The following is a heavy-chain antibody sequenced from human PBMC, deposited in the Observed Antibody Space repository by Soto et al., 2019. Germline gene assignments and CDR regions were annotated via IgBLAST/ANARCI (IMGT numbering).Heavy chain of an antibody. V-gene: IGHV4-61*01. J-gene: IGHJ3*02. D-gene: IGHD2-15*01. Sequence: TYETLSLTCTVSGGSVSSGSYYWSWIRQPPGKGLEWIGYIYYSGSTNYNPSLKSRVTISVDTSKNQFSLKLSSVTAADTAVYYCARGSGPNDAFDIWGQGTMVTVSS. CDR3: ARGSGPNDAFDI. CDR1: GGSVSSGSYY. CDR2: IYYSGST.